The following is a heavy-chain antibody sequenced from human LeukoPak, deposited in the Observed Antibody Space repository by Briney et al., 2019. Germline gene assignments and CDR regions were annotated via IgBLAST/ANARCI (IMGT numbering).Heavy chain of an antibody. J-gene: IGHJ4*02. V-gene: IGHV4-59*01. CDR3: AGLSLKWPVLGY. Sequence: SETLFLACTVSGGSISSYYWGWIRQPPGKGLEWIGYIYYSGSTNYNPSLKSRVTISVDTSKNQFSLKLSSVTAADTAVYYCAGLSLKWPVLGYWGQGTLVTVSS. CDR2: IYYSGST. CDR1: GGSISSYY. D-gene: IGHD6-19*01.